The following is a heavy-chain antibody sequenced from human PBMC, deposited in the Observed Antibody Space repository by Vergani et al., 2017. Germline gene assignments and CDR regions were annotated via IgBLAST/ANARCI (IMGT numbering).Heavy chain of an antibody. V-gene: IGHV3-11*05. D-gene: IGHD2-21*01. CDR3: ASLLGNSYYYYGMDV. J-gene: IGHJ6*02. CDR1: GFPFSDYY. CDR2: ISSSSSYT. Sequence: QVQLVESGGGLVKPGGSLRLSCAASGFPFSDYYMSWIRQAPGKGLEWVSYISSSSSYTNYADSVKGRFTISRDNAKNSLYLQMNSLRAEDTAVYYCASLLGNSYYYYGMDVWGQGTTVTVSS.